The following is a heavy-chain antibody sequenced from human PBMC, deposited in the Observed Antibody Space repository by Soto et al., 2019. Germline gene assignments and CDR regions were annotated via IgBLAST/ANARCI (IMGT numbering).Heavy chain of an antibody. CDR2: IIPMFGTP. Sequence: QGQLVQSGAEVKKPGSSVKVSCKASGGTFSSHGITWVRQARGQGLEWMGGIIPMFGTPKYAQRFQGRVSINADKSTTTAYTELSSLRSEDTAVYYCAIGSVVVMGAATGGLIYWGQGALVTVSS. CDR3: AIGSVVVMGAATGGLIY. J-gene: IGHJ4*02. D-gene: IGHD2-21*01. CDR1: GGTFSSHG. V-gene: IGHV1-69*06.